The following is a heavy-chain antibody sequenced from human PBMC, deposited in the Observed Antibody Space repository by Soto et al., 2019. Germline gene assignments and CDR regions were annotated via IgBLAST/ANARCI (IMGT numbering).Heavy chain of an antibody. J-gene: IGHJ6*02. D-gene: IGHD2-2*01. CDR3: ARGGHGSSTSCYSGSGMDV. V-gene: IGHV6-1*01. Sequence: SQTLSLTCAISGDSVSSNSAAWNWITQSPSRGLEWLGRTYYRSKWYNDYAVSVKSRITINPDTSKNQFSLQLNSVTPEDTAVYYCARGGHGSSTSCYSGSGMDVWGQGTTVTV. CDR2: TYYRSKWYN. CDR1: GDSVSSNSAA.